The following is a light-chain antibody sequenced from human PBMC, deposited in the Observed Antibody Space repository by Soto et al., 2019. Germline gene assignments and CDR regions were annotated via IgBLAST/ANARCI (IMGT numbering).Light chain of an antibody. CDR1: QSVSTY. V-gene: IGKV3-11*01. Sequence: EIVLTQFPATLSLSPGERATLSCRASQSVSTYVAWYQQKPGQAPRLLIYDASTRATGIPARFSGGGSGTDFTLTISNLEPEDIGVDFCQQRSNWRSTFGGGTKVEIK. J-gene: IGKJ4*01. CDR3: QQRSNWRST. CDR2: DAS.